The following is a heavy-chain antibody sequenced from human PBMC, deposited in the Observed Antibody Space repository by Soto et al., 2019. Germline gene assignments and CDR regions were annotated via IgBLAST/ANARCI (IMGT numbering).Heavy chain of an antibody. CDR1: GFTFSSYS. D-gene: IGHD2-2*01. CDR2: ISSSSSYI. CDR3: ARDHFRDIVVVPAAIASYDFWSGYYLNWFDP. V-gene: IGHV3-21*01. Sequence: EVQLVESGGGLVKPGGSLRLSCAASGFTFSSYSMNWVRQAPGKGLEWVSSISSSSSYIYYADSVKGRFTISRDNAKNSLYLQMNSLRAEDTAVYYCARDHFRDIVVVPAAIASYDFWSGYYLNWFDPWGQGTLVTVSS. J-gene: IGHJ5*02.